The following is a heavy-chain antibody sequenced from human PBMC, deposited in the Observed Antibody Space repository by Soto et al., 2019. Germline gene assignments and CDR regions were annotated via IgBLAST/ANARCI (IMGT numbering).Heavy chain of an antibody. J-gene: IGHJ6*02. Sequence: SETLSLTCTVSGDSISSADYYWSWIRQTPGKGLEWIGHIFYSGTTYYNPSLKSRLTISVDTSKNHFSLRLTSVTAADTAVYYCARDLWVEPELYYYGMDVWGQGTTVTV. V-gene: IGHV4-30-4*01. CDR2: IFYSGTT. CDR3: ARDLWVEPELYYYGMDV. D-gene: IGHD1-1*01. CDR1: GDSISSADYY.